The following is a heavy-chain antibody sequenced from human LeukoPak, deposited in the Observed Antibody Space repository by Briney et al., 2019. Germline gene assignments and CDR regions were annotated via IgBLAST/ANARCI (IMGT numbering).Heavy chain of an antibody. J-gene: IGHJ5*02. CDR3: ARHPEGYCSGGSCSPFDP. D-gene: IGHD2-15*01. CDR1: GGSISSYY. CDR2: IYYSGST. V-gene: IGHV4-59*08. Sequence: SETLSLTCTVSGGSISSYYWSWIRQPPGKGLEWIGYIYYSGSTNYNPSLKSRVTISVDTSKNQFSLRLSSVTAADTAVYYCARHPEGYCSGGSCSPFDPRGQGTLVTVSS.